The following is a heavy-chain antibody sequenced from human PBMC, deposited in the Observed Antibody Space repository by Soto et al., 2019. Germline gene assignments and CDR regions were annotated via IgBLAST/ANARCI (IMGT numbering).Heavy chain of an antibody. Sequence: QVQLQESGPGLVKPSETLSLTCTVSVGSISSYYWSWIRQPPGKGLEWIGYIYYSGSTNYNPSLKSRVTISAEPSKNQFSLKLSSVTASDTAVYYCARGAERVAMPSGYWGQGTLVTVSS. CDR2: IYYSGST. J-gene: IGHJ4*02. CDR3: ARGAERVAMPSGY. CDR1: VGSISSYY. D-gene: IGHD1-1*01. V-gene: IGHV4-59*01.